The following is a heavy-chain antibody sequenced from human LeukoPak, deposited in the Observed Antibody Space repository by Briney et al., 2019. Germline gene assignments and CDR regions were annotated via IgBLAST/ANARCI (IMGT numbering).Heavy chain of an antibody. D-gene: IGHD3-10*01. CDR2: INTDGSST. J-gene: IGHJ4*02. CDR1: GFTLSRYW. V-gene: IGHV3-74*01. CDR3: ARFGWVPPTHFDY. Sequence: GGSLRLSCVASGFTLSRYWMHWVRQAPGKGLVWVSHINTDGSSTSYADSVKGRFTISRDNAKNTLYLQMNSLRAEDTAVYYCARFGWVPPTHFDYWGQGTLVTVSS.